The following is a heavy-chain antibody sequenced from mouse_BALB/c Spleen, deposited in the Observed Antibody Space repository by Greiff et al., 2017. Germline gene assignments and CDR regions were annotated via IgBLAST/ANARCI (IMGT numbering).Heavy chain of an antibody. D-gene: IGHD1-1*01. V-gene: IGHV1-5*01. CDR1: GYTFTSYW. Sequence: EVQLQQSGTVLARPGASVKMSCKASGYTFTSYWMHWVKQRPGQGLEWIGAIYPGNSDTSYNQKFKGKAKLTAVTSTSTAYMELSSLTNEDSAVYYCTRKGDGVVAEAMDYWGQGTSVTVSS. CDR3: TRKGDGVVAEAMDY. J-gene: IGHJ4*01. CDR2: IYPGNSDT.